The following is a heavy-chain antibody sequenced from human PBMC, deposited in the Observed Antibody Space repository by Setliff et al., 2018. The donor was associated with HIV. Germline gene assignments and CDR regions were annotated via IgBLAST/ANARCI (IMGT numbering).Heavy chain of an antibody. CDR3: ATDPDGGNSDG. Sequence: ASVKVSCKTFGYRFTDFYVNWVRQAPGQGLEWMGIINPSGGSTSYAQKFQGRVTITADTSTDTVYMELSSLRSEDTAVYYCATDPDGGNSDGWGQGTLVTVSS. D-gene: IGHD2-21*02. V-gene: IGHV1-46*01. J-gene: IGHJ4*02. CDR2: INPSGGST. CDR1: GYRFTDFY.